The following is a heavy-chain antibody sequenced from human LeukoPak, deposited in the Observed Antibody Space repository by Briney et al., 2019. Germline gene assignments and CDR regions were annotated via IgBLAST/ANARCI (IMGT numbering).Heavy chain of an antibody. CDR3: ARDRLERRCLDY. CDR2: IYSGGST. Sequence: GGSLRLSCAASGFTFSSYSMNWVRQAPGKGLEWVSVIYSGGSTYYADSVKGRFTISRDNSKNTLYLQMNSPRAEDTAVYYCARDRLERRCLDYWGQGTLVTVSS. D-gene: IGHD1-1*01. V-gene: IGHV3-66*01. J-gene: IGHJ4*02. CDR1: GFTFSSYS.